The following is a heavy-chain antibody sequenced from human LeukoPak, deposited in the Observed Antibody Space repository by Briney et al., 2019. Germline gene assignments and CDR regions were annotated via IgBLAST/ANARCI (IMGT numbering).Heavy chain of an antibody. Sequence: GGSLRLSCAASGFTFSSYSMNWVRQAPGKGLEGVSYISSSSSTIYYADSVKGRFTISRDNAKNSLYLQMNSLRAEDTAVYYCARGTYWGQGTLVTVSS. CDR2: ISSSSSTI. J-gene: IGHJ4*02. CDR3: ARGTY. CDR1: GFTFSSYS. V-gene: IGHV3-48*01.